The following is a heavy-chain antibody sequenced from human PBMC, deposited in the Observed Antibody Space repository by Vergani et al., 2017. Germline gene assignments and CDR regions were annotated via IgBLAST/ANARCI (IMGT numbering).Heavy chain of an antibody. D-gene: IGHD2-21*02. CDR2: IVKDGINT. J-gene: IGHJ2*01. CDR3: AKYLRDSTDGLPDS. Sequence: QVQLVESAGGVVQPGGSLRLSCAASGFTFSNFGMHWIRQAPGKGLEWLAYIVKDGINTRYRDAVKGRFTVSRDNSKDILYLQMDSRRSEDTALYYCAKYLRDSTDGLPDSGGRGTLVTVAS. CDR1: GFTFSNFG. V-gene: IGHV3-30*02.